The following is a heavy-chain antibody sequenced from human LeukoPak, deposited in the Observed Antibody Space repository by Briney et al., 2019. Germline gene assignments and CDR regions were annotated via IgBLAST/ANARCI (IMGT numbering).Heavy chain of an antibody. V-gene: IGHV3-30*04. CDR1: GFTFSSYT. CDR3: AREGYYDSSGYSDAGIDY. D-gene: IGHD3-22*01. J-gene: IGHJ4*02. CDR2: ISYDGSTK. Sequence: PGGSLRLSCAASGFTFSSYTMHWVRQAPGKGLEWVAVISYDGSTKYYADSMKGRFTISRDNSKNTLYLQMKSLRAEDTAVYYCAREGYYDSSGYSDAGIDYWGQGSLVTVSS.